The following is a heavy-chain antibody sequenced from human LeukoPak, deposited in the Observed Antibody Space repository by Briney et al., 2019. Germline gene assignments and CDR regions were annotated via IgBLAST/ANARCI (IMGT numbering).Heavy chain of an antibody. V-gene: IGHV4-38-2*02. J-gene: IGHJ4*02. CDR1: GYSISSGYY. Sequence: SETLSLTCTVSGYSISSGYYWGWIRQPPGKGLEWIGSIYHSGSTYYNPSLRSRVTISVDTSKNQFSLKLSSVTAADTAVYYCARGYSSGWYLINFDYWGQGTLVTVSS. CDR3: ARGYSSGWYLINFDY. CDR2: IYHSGST. D-gene: IGHD6-19*01.